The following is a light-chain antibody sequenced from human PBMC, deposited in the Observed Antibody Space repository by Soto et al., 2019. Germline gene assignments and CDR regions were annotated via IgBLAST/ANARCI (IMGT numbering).Light chain of an antibody. J-gene: IGLJ1*01. CDR2: EVS. CDR3: SSYAGSNNFV. V-gene: IGLV2-8*01. CDR1: SSDVGDDNY. Sequence: QSALTQPPSASGSPAQSVTISCTGTSSDVGDDNYVSWYQRHPGKAPKLMISEVSKRPSGVPDRFSGSKSGNTASLTVSGLQAEDEADYYCSSYAGSNNFVFGTGTKFTVL.